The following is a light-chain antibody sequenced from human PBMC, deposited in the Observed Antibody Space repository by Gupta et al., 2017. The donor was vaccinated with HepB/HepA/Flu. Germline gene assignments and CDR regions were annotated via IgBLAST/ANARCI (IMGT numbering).Light chain of an antibody. CDR3: QQYNNWTPLT. Sequence: EIVMTHSPATLSVSPGERATLSCRASQSVSSNLAWYQQKPGQAPRLLIYGASTRATGIPARFSGSGSVTEFTLTISSLQSEDFAVYYCQQYNNWTPLTFGGGTKVEIK. V-gene: IGKV3-15*01. J-gene: IGKJ4*01. CDR2: GAS. CDR1: QSVSSN.